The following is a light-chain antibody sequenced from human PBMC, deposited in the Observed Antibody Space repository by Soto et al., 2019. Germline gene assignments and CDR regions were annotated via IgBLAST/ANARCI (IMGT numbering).Light chain of an antibody. CDR1: QSVNSN. CDR3: QQYNNWPYT. Sequence: EIVMTQSPATLSVSPGERAILSCRASQSVNSNLVWYQQKPGQAPRLLLYGASARATDIPARFSGSGSWTEFTLTISSLQSEDFAVYYCQQYNNWPYTFGQGTKLEIK. J-gene: IGKJ2*01. CDR2: GAS. V-gene: IGKV3-15*01.